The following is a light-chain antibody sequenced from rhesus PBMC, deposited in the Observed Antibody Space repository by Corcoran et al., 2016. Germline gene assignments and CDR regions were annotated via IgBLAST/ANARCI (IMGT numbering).Light chain of an antibody. CDR3: QQHNSHPRT. CDR1: QGISNW. Sequence: DIQMTQSPSSLSASVGDRVTITCQASQGISNWLAWYQQKPGKAPKLLIYAASSLQSGVPSRFSGSGFGIDFTLTISSLQPEDFATYYCQQHNSHPRTFGQGTKVEIK. CDR2: AAS. J-gene: IGKJ1*01. V-gene: IGKV1-33*02.